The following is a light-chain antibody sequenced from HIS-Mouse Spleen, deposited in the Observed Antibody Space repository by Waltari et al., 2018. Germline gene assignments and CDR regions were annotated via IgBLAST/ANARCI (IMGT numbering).Light chain of an antibody. CDR1: QGISSY. Sequence: DIQLTQSPSFLSASVGDRVTIPCRASQGISSYLSWYQQQPGKAPKLLSYAASTLQSWVPSRFSGRGSGTEFTRTIRSLQPEDFATYYCQQLNSYPPTFGQGTKVEIK. CDR3: QQLNSYPPT. CDR2: AAS. J-gene: IGKJ1*01. V-gene: IGKV1-9*01.